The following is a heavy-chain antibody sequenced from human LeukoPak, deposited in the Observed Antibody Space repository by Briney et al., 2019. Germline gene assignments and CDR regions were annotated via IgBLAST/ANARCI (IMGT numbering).Heavy chain of an antibody. CDR2: FDPEDGET. V-gene: IGHV1-24*01. Sequence: ASVKVSCKVSGYTLTELSMHWVRQAPGKGLEWMGGFDPEDGETIYAQKFQGRVTMTEDTSTDTAYMELSSLRFEDTAVYYCAKSPKQSLTFDYWGQGTLVTVSS. J-gene: IGHJ4*02. D-gene: IGHD6-13*01. CDR3: AKSPKQSLTFDY. CDR1: GYTLTELS.